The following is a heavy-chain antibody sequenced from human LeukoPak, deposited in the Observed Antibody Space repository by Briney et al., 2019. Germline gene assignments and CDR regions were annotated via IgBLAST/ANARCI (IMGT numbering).Heavy chain of an antibody. CDR1: GFTFSYYG. D-gene: IGHD2-2*01. Sequence: GGSLRLSCAASGFTFSYYGMHWVRQAPGKGLEWVAVIWYDGSNKYYADSVKGRFTISRDNSKNTLYLQMNSLRAEDTAVYYCARGDIVVVPAGDYFDYWGQGTLVTVSS. CDR2: IWYDGSNK. J-gene: IGHJ4*02. CDR3: ARGDIVVVPAGDYFDY. V-gene: IGHV3-33*01.